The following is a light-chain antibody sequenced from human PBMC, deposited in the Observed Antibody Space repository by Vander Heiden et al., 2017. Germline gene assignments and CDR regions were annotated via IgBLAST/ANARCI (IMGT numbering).Light chain of an antibody. CDR3: QQYYSYPRT. J-gene: IGKJ3*01. Sequence: IRMTQSPSSFSASTGDRVTITCRASQGISSYLAWYQQKPGKAPKLLIYAASTVQSGVPSRFSGSGSGTDFTLTISCLQSEDFATYYRQQYYSYPRTFGPGTKVDIK. V-gene: IGKV1-8*01. CDR1: QGISSY. CDR2: AAS.